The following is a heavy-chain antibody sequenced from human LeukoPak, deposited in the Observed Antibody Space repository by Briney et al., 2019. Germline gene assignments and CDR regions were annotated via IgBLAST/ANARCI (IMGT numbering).Heavy chain of an antibody. CDR2: ISSSGSTI. Sequence: GGSLRLSCAASGFTFSSYEMNWVRQAPGKGLEGVSYISSSGSTIYYADSVKGRFTISRDNAKNSLYLQMNSLRAEDTAVYYCARELLWFGDRLSYWGQGTLVTVSS. CDR3: ARELLWFGDRLSY. J-gene: IGHJ4*02. V-gene: IGHV3-48*03. CDR1: GFTFSSYE. D-gene: IGHD3-10*01.